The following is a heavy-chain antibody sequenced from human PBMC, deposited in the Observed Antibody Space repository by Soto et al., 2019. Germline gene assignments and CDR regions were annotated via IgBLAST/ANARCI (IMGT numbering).Heavy chain of an antibody. CDR3: ARDRVRPNYGMDV. CDR2: IYYSGST. J-gene: IGHJ6*02. Sequence: QVQLQESGPGLVKPSQTLSLTCTVSGGSISSGGYYWSWIRQHPGKGLEWIGYIYYSGSTYYNPSLQSRVTISVDTSKSQFSLKLSSVTAADTAVYYCARDRVRPNYGMDVWGQGTTVTVSS. CDR1: GGSISSGGYY. V-gene: IGHV4-31*03. D-gene: IGHD3-10*01.